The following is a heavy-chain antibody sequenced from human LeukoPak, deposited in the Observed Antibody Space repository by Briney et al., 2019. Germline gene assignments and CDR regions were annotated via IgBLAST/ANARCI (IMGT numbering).Heavy chain of an antibody. CDR2: IYYSGST. V-gene: IGHV4-61*05. CDR1: GGSISSRSYY. CDR3: ARRAGYTSSWYEY. D-gene: IGHD6-13*01. J-gene: IGHJ4*02. Sequence: PSETLSLTCTVSGGSISSRSYYWGWIRQPPGKGLEWIGYIYYSGSTNYNPSLKSRVTISVDTAKNQLSLKLSSVTAADTAVYYCARRAGYTSSWYEYWGQGTLVTVSS.